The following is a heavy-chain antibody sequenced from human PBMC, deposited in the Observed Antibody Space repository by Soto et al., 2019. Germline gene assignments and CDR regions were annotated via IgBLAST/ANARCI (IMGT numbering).Heavy chain of an antibody. V-gene: IGHV3-23*01. CDR3: TRILWSSRRDALDI. D-gene: IGHD2-21*01. J-gene: IGHJ6*02. CDR1: GFTFRSYA. CDR2: IGTSGTPT. Sequence: DVQLLESGGDLVQPGGSLRLSCIASGFTFRSYAMAWVRQAPGEELGGVSAIGTSGTPTLYADSVKSRFSISRDDSRNTVSLQMNSLGVEDTATYYCTRILWSSRRDALDIWGQGTTVTVSS.